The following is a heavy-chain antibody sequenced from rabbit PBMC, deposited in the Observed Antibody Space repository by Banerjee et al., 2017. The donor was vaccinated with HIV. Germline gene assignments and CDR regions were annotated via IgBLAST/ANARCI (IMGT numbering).Heavy chain of an antibody. CDR1: GIDSSSYYY. CDR2: IYTGSGST. V-gene: IGHV1S45*01. D-gene: IGHD4-1*01. CDR3: ARDNIGWNFGW. Sequence: QQQLEESGGGLVKPGGTLTLTCKASGIDSSSYYYMCWVRQAPGKGLEWIACIYTGSGSTYYASWAKGRFTISKTSSTTVTLQMTSLTAADTATYFCARDNIGWNFGWWGPGTLVTVS. J-gene: IGHJ4*01.